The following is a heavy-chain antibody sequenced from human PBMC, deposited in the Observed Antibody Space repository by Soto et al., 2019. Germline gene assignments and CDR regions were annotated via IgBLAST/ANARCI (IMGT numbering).Heavy chain of an antibody. CDR3: ARGWFGPDV. CDR2: IDKVGTDS. Sequence: EVQLVESGGGLVQPGGSLRLSCAAPEFTFSGRSVHWVRQAPGKGLVWVSGIDKVGTDSTYADSVKGRFTSSRDNAKNTVYLQMNSLRVEDTSVYYCARGWFGPDVWGQGTTVTVSS. J-gene: IGHJ6*02. D-gene: IGHD3-10*01. V-gene: IGHV3-74*01. CDR1: EFTFSGRS.